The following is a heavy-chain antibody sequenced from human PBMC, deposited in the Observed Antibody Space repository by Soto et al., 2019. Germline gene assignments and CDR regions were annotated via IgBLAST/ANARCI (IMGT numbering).Heavy chain of an antibody. CDR3: ARTSVNWGSRGLVDY. CDR2: LYWDDDK. CDR1: GFSLSTSGVG. J-gene: IGHJ4*02. D-gene: IGHD7-27*01. Sequence: QITLKEAGPTLVKPTQTLTLTCTFSGFSLSTSGVGVGWIRQPPGKALEWLAFLYWDDDKRYSPSLKSRLTITNDTSKTQVHLTMTNLDPVDTATYYCARTSVNWGSRGLVDYWGQGTLVTVAS. V-gene: IGHV2-5*02.